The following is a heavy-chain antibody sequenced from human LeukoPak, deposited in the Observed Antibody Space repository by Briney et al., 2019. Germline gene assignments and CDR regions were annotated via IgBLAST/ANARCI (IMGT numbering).Heavy chain of an antibody. V-gene: IGHV3-15*01. J-gene: IGHJ6*02. D-gene: IGHD6-19*01. CDR3: RTPAVAGPYYYYGMDV. CDR1: GFTFSNAW. CDR2: IKSKTDGGTT. Sequence: GGSLRLSCAASGFTFSNAWMSWVRQAPGKGLEWVGRIKSKTDGGTTDYAAPVKGRFTISRDDSKNTLYLQMNSLKTEDTAVYYCRTPAVAGPYYYYGMDVWGQGTTVTVSS.